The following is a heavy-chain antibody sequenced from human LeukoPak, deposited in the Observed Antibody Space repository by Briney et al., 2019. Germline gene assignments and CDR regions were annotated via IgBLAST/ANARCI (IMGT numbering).Heavy chain of an antibody. CDR2: IKQDGGEK. J-gene: IGHJ4*02. V-gene: IGHV3-7*01. Sequence: PGGSLRLSCAASGFTFSSYWMSWVRQAPGKGLKWVANIKQDGGEKYYVDSVKGRFTISRDNAKNSLYLQMNSLRAEDTAVYYCARGAYYYGSGNHRPLYYFDYWGQGTLVTVSS. D-gene: IGHD3-10*01. CDR3: ARGAYYYGSGNHRPLYYFDY. CDR1: GFTFSSYW.